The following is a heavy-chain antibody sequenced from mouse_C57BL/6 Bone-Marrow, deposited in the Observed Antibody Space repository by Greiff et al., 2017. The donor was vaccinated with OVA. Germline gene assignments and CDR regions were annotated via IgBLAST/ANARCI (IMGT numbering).Heavy chain of an antibody. D-gene: IGHD1-1*01. CDR2: IDPENGDT. CDR3: TSYCGSCYPYWDFEG. J-gene: IGHJ1*03. CDR1: GFNIKDDY. V-gene: IGHV14-4*01. Sequence: VQLQQSGAELVRPGASVKLSCTASGFNIKDDYMHWVKQRPEQGLEWIGWIDPENGDTEYASKFQGKATITADTSSNTAYLQLSSLTSEDTAVYYCTSYCGSCYPYWDFEGWGTGTTVTVAS.